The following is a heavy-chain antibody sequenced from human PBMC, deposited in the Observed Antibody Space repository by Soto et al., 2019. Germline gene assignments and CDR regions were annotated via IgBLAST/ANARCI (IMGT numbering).Heavy chain of an antibody. J-gene: IGHJ5*02. CDR2: FDPEDGET. CDR3: ATTIYGSGSYPNWFDP. Sequence: ASVKVSCKVSGYTLTELSMHWVRQAPGKGLERMGGFDPEDGETIYAQKFQGRVTMTEDTSTDTAYMELSSLRSEDTAVYYCATTIYGSGSYPNWFDPWGQGTLVTVSS. D-gene: IGHD3-10*01. V-gene: IGHV1-24*01. CDR1: GYTLTELS.